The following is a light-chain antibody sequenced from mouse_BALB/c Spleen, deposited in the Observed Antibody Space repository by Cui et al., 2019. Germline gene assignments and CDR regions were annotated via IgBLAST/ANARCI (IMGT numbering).Light chain of an antibody. V-gene: IGKV4-58*01. J-gene: IGKJ5*01. CDR2: RTS. CDR3: QQWSGYPLT. Sequence: ENVLTQSPAIMAASLGQKVTMTCSASSSVSSSYLHWYQQKSGASPKPLIHRTSNLASGVPARFSGSGSGTSYSLTSSSVEAEDDATYYCQQWSGYPLTFGAGTKLELK. CDR1: SSVSSSY.